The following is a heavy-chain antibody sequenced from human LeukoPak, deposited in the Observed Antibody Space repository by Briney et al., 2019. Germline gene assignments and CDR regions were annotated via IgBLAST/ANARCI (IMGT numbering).Heavy chain of an antibody. Sequence: GGSLRLSCAASEFTFSNYGMHWVRQAPGKGLEWVSAISGSGGSTYYADSVKGRFTISRDNSKNTLYLQMNSLRAEDTAVYYCAKANSSGWYGALDYWGQGTLVTVSS. CDR1: EFTFSNYG. D-gene: IGHD6-19*01. J-gene: IGHJ4*02. CDR2: ISGSGGST. V-gene: IGHV3-23*01. CDR3: AKANSSGWYGALDY.